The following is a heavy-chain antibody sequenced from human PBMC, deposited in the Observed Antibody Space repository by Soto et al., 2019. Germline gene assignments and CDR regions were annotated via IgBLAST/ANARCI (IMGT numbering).Heavy chain of an antibody. J-gene: IGHJ4*02. CDR3: ARADGSGSYYKGVLGY. CDR1: GFTFSDYY. V-gene: IGHV3-11*01. D-gene: IGHD3-10*01. Sequence: GWSLRLSCAASGFTFSDYYMSWIRQAPGKGLEWVSYISSSGSTIYYADSVKGRFTISRDNAKNSLYLQMNSLRAEDTAVYYCARADGSGSYYKGVLGYWGQGTLVTVSS. CDR2: ISSSGSTI.